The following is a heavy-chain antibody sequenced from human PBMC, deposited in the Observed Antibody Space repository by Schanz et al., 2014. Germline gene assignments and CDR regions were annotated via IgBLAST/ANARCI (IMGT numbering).Heavy chain of an antibody. J-gene: IGHJ4*02. Sequence: QVQLVDSGGGLVKPGGSLRLSCAASGFTFSDYYMTWIRQAPGKGLEWVSDISDSGDSTHYADSVKGRFTISRDNAKNSLFLQMSSLSAEDTAVYYCAKVALTATYLDSWGLGTLVTVSS. V-gene: IGHV3-11*01. CDR1: GFTFSDYY. CDR3: AKVALTATYLDS. CDR2: ISDSGDST. D-gene: IGHD2-15*01.